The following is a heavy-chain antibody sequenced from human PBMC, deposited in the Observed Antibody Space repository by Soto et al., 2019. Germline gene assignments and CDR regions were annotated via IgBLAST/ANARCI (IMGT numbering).Heavy chain of an antibody. CDR2: IKQDGSEK. CDR3: ARGDYYDRSGYYPGY. Sequence: EVQLVESGGGLVPPGGSLRLACAASGFTFRNYWMRWVRQAPGEGLGWVAKIKQDGSEKYYVDSVKGRFTISRDNAKNSLYLQVSSLRAEDTAVYYCARGDYYDRSGYYPGYWGQGTLVTVSS. CDR1: GFTFRNYW. J-gene: IGHJ4*02. D-gene: IGHD3-22*01. V-gene: IGHV3-7*01.